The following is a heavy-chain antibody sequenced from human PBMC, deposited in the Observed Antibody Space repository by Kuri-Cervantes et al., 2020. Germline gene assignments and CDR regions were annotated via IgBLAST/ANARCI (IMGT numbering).Heavy chain of an antibody. CDR2: ISAYNGNT. CDR3: AREDGQQLVDY. J-gene: IGHJ4*02. D-gene: IGHD6-13*01. V-gene: IGHV1-18*01. CDR1: GYTFTSYD. Sequence: ASVKVSCKASGYTFTSYDVNWVRQAPGQGLEWMGWISAYNGNTNYAQKLQGRVTMTTDTSTSTAYMELRSLRSDDTAVYYCAREDGQQLVDYWGQGTLVTVSS.